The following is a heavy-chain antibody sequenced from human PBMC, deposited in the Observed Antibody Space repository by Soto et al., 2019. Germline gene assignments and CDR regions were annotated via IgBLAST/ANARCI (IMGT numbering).Heavy chain of an antibody. Sequence: EVQLVESGGGLVKPGGSLRLSCAASGFTFSSYSMNWVRQAPGKGLEWVSSISSSSSYIYYADSVKGRFTISRDNAKNSVYLQMNSLRAEDTAVYYCASLEMATLLDYGMDVWGQGTTVTVSS. J-gene: IGHJ6*02. CDR1: GFTFSSYS. D-gene: IGHD5-12*01. V-gene: IGHV3-21*01. CDR3: ASLEMATLLDYGMDV. CDR2: ISSSSSYI.